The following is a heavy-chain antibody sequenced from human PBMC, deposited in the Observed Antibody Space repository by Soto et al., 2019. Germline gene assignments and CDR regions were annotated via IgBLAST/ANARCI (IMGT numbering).Heavy chain of an antibody. CDR3: AKAKYGGYLAFYYYFGMDV. V-gene: IGHV3-30*18. J-gene: IGHJ6*02. CDR1: GFTFSDYG. CDR2: ISYDGRSK. D-gene: IGHD1-26*01. Sequence: GGSLRLSCAASGFTFSDYGMHWVRQAPGKGLEWVAVISYDGRSKNYADSVKGRFTISRDNFKNTLYLQMNSLRAGDTAVYYCAKAKYGGYLAFYYYFGMDVWGQGTTVTVSS.